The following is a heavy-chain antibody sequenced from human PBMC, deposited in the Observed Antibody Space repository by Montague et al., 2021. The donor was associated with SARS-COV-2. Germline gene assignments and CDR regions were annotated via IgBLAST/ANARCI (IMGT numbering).Heavy chain of an antibody. Sequence: SETLSLTCAVSGASVTSYYWNWIRQPPGKGLEYIGYIYHSGSTTYNPSLKSRVSISVDTSKNQFSLKLRSVTAADTAVYFCARAPPYYGFDSWGQGTLVTVSS. CDR3: ARAPPYYGFDS. D-gene: IGHD3-3*01. V-gene: IGHV4-59*02. CDR1: GASVTSYY. CDR2: IYHSGST. J-gene: IGHJ4*02.